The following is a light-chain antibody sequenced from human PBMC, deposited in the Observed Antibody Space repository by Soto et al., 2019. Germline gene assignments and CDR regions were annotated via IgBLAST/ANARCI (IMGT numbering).Light chain of an antibody. V-gene: IGKV4-1*01. CDR1: QSILYSSNNKNS. CDR2: WAS. Sequence: DIVMTQSPDSQAVSLGERATINCKSSQSILYSSNNKNSLAWYQQKPGQLPKLLIYWASTRESGVPDRFSGSESRTDLTLTITSLPAKEAAVYYCQQYHTTSPPRTFGQGTKVEIK. CDR3: QQYHTTSPPRT. J-gene: IGKJ1*01.